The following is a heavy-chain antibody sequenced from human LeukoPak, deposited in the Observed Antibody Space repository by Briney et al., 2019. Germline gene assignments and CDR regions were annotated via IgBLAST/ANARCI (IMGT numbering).Heavy chain of an antibody. CDR3: AREVGVIVPAASRYYFDY. CDR1: GGTFSSYA. V-gene: IGHV1-69*04. J-gene: IGHJ4*02. CDR2: IIPILGIA. D-gene: IGHD2-2*01. Sequence: SVKVSCRASGGTFSSYAISWVRQAPGQGLEWMGRIIPILGIANYAQKFQGRVTITADKSTSTAYMELSSLRSEDTAVYYCAREVGVIVPAASRYYFDYWGQGTLVTVSS.